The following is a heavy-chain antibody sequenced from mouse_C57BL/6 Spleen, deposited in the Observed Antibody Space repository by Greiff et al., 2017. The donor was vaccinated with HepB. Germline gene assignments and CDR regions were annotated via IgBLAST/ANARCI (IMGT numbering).Heavy chain of an antibody. V-gene: IGHV1-62-2*01. D-gene: IGHD1-1*01. CDR2: FYPGSGRI. CDR1: GYTFTEYT. Sequence: QVQLQQSGAELVKPGASVKLSCKASGYTFTEYTIHWVKQRPGQGLEWIGRFYPGSGRIKYNEKFKDKATLTVDKSSSTAYMELSRLTSEDSAVYFCARHEGYDYDSSYYFDYWGQGTTLTVSS. J-gene: IGHJ2*01. CDR3: ARHEGYDYDSSYYFDY.